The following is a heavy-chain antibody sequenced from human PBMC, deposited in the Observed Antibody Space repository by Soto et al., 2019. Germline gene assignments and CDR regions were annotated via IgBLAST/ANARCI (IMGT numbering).Heavy chain of an antibody. D-gene: IGHD2-2*01. J-gene: IGHJ5*02. CDR2: IIPILGIA. CDR3: ARDRQVDCSSTSCWGWFDP. Sequence: SVKVSCKASGGTFSSYTISWVRQAPGQGLEWMGRIIPILGIANYAQKFQGRVTITADKSTSTAYMELSSLRSEDTAVYYCARDRQVDCSSTSCWGWFDPWGQGTLVTVSS. CDR1: GGTFSSYT. V-gene: IGHV1-69*04.